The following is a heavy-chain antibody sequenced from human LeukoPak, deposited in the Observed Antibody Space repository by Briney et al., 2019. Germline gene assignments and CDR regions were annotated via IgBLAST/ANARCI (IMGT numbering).Heavy chain of an antibody. CDR1: AFTFSSYS. D-gene: IGHD5-18*01. V-gene: IGHV3-21*01. Sequence: GGSLKLSCPASAFTFSSYSMNWVRQAPGKGLEWVSSISSSSSYIYYADSVKGPFTISRDNAKNSLYLQMNSLRAEDTAVYYCARENGYSYGLALDYWGQGTLVTVSS. J-gene: IGHJ4*02. CDR2: ISSSSSYI. CDR3: ARENGYSYGLALDY.